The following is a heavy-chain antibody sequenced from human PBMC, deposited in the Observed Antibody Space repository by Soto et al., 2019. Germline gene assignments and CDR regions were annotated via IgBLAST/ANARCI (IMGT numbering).Heavy chain of an antibody. CDR1: GYSFTSYW. D-gene: IGHD5-18*01. Sequence: PGEALKISSKGSGYSFTSYWIGWVRQMSGKGLGWMWIIYPVDSDTRYSPSFQGQVPISADKSISTAYLQWSSLKGSDTAIYYCSRHDVDPAMVISGWGQGTTVTVSS. J-gene: IGHJ6*02. V-gene: IGHV5-51*01. CDR3: SRHDVDPAMVISG. CDR2: IYPVDSDT.